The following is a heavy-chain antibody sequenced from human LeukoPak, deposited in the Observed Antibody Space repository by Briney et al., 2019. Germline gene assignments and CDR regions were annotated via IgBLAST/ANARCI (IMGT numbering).Heavy chain of an antibody. CDR3: ANAACTTSCYYNC. J-gene: IGHJ4*02. V-gene: IGHV3-23*01. Sequence: PGGSLRLSCAASGFTFSTYAMSWARQAPGKGLEWVSAISGTDGSTYYADSVKGRFTISRDNSKNTLYLQMNSMRAEGTAVYYCANAACTTSCYYNCWGQGTLVTVSS. D-gene: IGHD2-2*01. CDR1: GFTFSTYA. CDR2: ISGTDGST.